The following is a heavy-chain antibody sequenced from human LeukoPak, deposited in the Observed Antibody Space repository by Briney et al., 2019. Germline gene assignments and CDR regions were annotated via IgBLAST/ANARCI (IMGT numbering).Heavy chain of an antibody. CDR3: ARQDRSSGLNDC. CDR1: GYSFTNYW. CDR2: IYPGDSDT. Sequence: GESLKISCKGSGYSFTNYWIAWVRQMPGKGLEWMGIIYPGDSDTRYSPSFQGQVTISADKSISTAYLQWSSLKASDTAIYYCARQDRSSGLNDCWGQGTPVTVSS. J-gene: IGHJ4*02. V-gene: IGHV5-51*01. D-gene: IGHD6-25*01.